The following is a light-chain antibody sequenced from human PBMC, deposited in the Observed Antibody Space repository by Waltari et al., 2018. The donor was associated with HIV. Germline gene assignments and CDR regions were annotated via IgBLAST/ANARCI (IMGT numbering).Light chain of an antibody. Sequence: DIVLTQSPGTLSLSPGERATLSCRTSQSVSSSYLAWYQQKPGQAPRLLIYGASTRATGIADRFSGSGSGTDFTLTISRLEPEDFAVYFCQQYGSSPLFTFGPGTKVDFK. J-gene: IGKJ3*01. CDR1: QSVSSSY. V-gene: IGKV3-20*01. CDR2: GAS. CDR3: QQYGSSPLFT.